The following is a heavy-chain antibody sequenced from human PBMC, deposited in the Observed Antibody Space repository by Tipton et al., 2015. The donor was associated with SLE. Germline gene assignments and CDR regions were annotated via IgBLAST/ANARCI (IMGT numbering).Heavy chain of an antibody. V-gene: IGHV4-34*01. J-gene: IGHJ4*02. CDR2: INHSGGT. D-gene: IGHD5-24*01. CDR1: RGSFSGYY. CDR3: AGGGEMSTVPFDY. Sequence: TLSLTCAVYRGSFSGYYWTWIRQSPGKGLEWIGEINHSGGTTYNPSLKSRVTVSVDTSQNQFSLSVSFVTAADTAVYYCAGGGEMSTVPFDYWGQGTPVTVSS.